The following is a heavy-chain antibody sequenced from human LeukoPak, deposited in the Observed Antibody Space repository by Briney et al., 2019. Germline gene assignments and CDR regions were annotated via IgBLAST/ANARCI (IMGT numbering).Heavy chain of an antibody. CDR2: IKQDGSEK. D-gene: IGHD3-10*01. Sequence: PGGSLRLSCAASGFTFSSYWMSWVRQAPGKGLEWVANIKQDGSEKYYVASVKGRFTISRDNAKNSLYLQMNSLRAEDTAVYYCARGHVLLWFGEFHYWGQGTLVTVSS. CDR1: GFTFSSYW. J-gene: IGHJ4*02. CDR3: ARGHVLLWFGEFHY. V-gene: IGHV3-7*03.